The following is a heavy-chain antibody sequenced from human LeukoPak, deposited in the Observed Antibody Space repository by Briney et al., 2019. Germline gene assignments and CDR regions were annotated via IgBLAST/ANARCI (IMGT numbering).Heavy chain of an antibody. V-gene: IGHV3-7*01. CDR3: AREVVGANDY. D-gene: IGHD1-26*01. J-gene: IGHJ4*02. Sequence: GGSLRLSCAASGFTFSSYWMSWVRQAPGKGLEWVANIKQDGSEKYYVDSVKGRFTIFRDNAKNTLYLQMNSLRAEDTAIYYCAREVVGANDYWGQGTLVTVSS. CDR1: GFTFSSYW. CDR2: IKQDGSEK.